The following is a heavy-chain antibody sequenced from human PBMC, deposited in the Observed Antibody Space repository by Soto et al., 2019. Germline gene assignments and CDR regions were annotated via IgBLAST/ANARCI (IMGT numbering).Heavy chain of an antibody. CDR3: AREEIFFFCRAGDGIRDTVPVSAVLLNRSSDL. D-gene: IGHD3-3*01. V-gene: IGHV3-7*01. Sequence: GKGLEWVANIEQDESAKYYVDSVKGRFTISRDKAKNSLYLQMNRLRAEDTAVYYCAREEIFFFCRAGDGIRDTVPVSAVLLNRSSDL. CDR2: IEQDESAK. J-gene: IGHJ2*01.